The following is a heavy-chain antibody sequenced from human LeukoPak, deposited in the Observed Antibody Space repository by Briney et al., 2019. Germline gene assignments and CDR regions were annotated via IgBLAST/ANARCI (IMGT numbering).Heavy chain of an antibody. D-gene: IGHD1-14*01. CDR3: AKTARASEY. CDR1: GFTFSDSY. J-gene: IGHJ4*02. V-gene: IGHV3-11*01. CDR2: IGGSGRDI. Sequence: GGSLRLSCVASGFTFSDSYMSWVRQTPERGLECISYIGGSGRDIKYADSVKGRFTISRDNAKNALYLQMNSLRAEDTAVYYCAKTARASEYWGQGTQVTVSS.